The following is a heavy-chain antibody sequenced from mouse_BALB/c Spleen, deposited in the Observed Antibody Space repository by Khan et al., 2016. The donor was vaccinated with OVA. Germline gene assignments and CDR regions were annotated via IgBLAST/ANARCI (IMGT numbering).Heavy chain of an antibody. CDR3: ARQPYYHYNIMDY. D-gene: IGHD2-10*01. J-gene: IGHJ4*01. V-gene: IGHV2-6-1*01. CDR2: IWSDGST. CDR1: GFSLTNYG. Sequence: QMQLKESGPGLVAPSQSLSITCTISGFSLTNYGVHWVRQPPGKGLEWLVVIWSDGSTTCNSALKSRLTISKDNSKSQNILKMNSLQTDDTAMNFCARQPYYHYNIMDYWGQGTSVTVSS.